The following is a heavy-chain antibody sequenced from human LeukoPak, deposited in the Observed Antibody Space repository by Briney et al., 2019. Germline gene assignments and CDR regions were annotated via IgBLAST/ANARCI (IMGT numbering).Heavy chain of an antibody. Sequence: GGSLRLSCAASGFTFSTYWESWVRQAPGKGLEWVANIKQDGSEKYYVDSVKGRFTISRDNAKNSLYLQMNSLRAEDTAVYYCARIGLGYCSSTSCPSWFDPWGQGTLVTVSS. J-gene: IGHJ5*02. V-gene: IGHV3-7*03. CDR2: IKQDGSEK. D-gene: IGHD2-2*01. CDR1: GFTFSTYW. CDR3: ARIGLGYCSSTSCPSWFDP.